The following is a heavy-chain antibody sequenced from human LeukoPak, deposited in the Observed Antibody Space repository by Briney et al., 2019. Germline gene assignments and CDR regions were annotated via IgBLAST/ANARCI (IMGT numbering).Heavy chain of an antibody. V-gene: IGHV3-23*01. J-gene: IGHJ4*02. Sequence: GGSLRLSCAVSGFTFSAYAMSWVRQAPGKELEWVSAMSGSGGMTYYADSVKGRFSISRDNSKNTLHLQMNSLRAEDTAVYYCAKGAMPYYDGSGYNYFDYWGQGTPVTVSS. CDR3: AKGAMPYYDGSGYNYFDY. CDR2: MSGSGGMT. D-gene: IGHD3-22*01. CDR1: GFTFSAYA.